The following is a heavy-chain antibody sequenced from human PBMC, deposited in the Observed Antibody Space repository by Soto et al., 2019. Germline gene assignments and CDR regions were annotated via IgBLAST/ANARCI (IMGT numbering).Heavy chain of an antibody. J-gene: IGHJ3*02. Sequence: ASVKVSCKASGFTFTSSAVQWVRQARGQRLEWVGWIVVGSGNTNYAQKFQERVTITRDMSTSTAYMELSSLRSEDTAVYYCAAPRAHLLYSIAFDIWGQGTMVTVSS. CDR3: AAPRAHLLYSIAFDI. CDR1: GFTFTSSA. CDR2: IVVGSGNT. V-gene: IGHV1-58*01. D-gene: IGHD2-2*02.